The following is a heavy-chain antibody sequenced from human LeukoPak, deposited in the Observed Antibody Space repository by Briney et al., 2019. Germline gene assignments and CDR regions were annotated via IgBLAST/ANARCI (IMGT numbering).Heavy chain of an antibody. J-gene: IGHJ5*02. CDR2: IYYTGST. D-gene: IGHD4/OR15-4a*01. CDR1: GGSISSYY. Sequence: PSETLSLTCTVSGGSISSYYWSWIRQPPGKGLEWIGFIYYTGSTYYNPSLKSRVTISMDTSKNQFSLRLSSVTAADTAVYYCARCPSPGWFDPWGQGTLVTVSS. CDR3: ARCPSPGWFDP. V-gene: IGHV4-59*06.